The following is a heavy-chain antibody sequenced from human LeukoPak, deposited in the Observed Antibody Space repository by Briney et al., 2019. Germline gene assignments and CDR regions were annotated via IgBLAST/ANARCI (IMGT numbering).Heavy chain of an antibody. CDR2: VAYSGAT. D-gene: IGHD5-12*01. CDR1: SGSTNGYY. Sequence: SETLSLTCTVSSGSTNGYYWSWIRQPPGKRLEWIGYVAYSGATNYNLSFKSRVTISLDTSKTQFSLKLSSVTAADTAFYYCARTVSGYYFDAWGPGTLVNVSS. J-gene: IGHJ5*02. CDR3: ARTVSGYYFDA. V-gene: IGHV4-59*01.